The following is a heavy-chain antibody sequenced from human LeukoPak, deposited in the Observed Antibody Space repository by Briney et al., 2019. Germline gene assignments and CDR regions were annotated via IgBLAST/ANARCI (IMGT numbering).Heavy chain of an antibody. D-gene: IGHD3-22*01. Sequence: ASVKVSCKASGYTFTSYYMHWVRQAPGQGLEWMGIINPSGGSTSYAQKFQGRVTMTRDMSTSTVYMELSSLRSEDTAVYYCARGITDYYDSSGYYYFDYWGQGTLVTVSS. CDR1: GYTFTSYY. CDR3: ARGITDYYDSSGYYYFDY. V-gene: IGHV1-46*01. J-gene: IGHJ4*02. CDR2: INPSGGST.